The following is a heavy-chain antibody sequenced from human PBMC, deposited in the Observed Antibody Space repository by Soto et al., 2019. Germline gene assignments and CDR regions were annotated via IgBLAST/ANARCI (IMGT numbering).Heavy chain of an antibody. Sequence: GGYLRLSCAASGFTFNSYSMNWVRQAPRKGLKWVTSISSSSRYIYYAESVKGRFTISRDNAKISLYLQMNSFGAEDTAVYYCARVDHDPLDICAQGSMVTGSS. CDR2: ISSSSRYI. CDR1: GFTFNSYS. V-gene: IGHV3-21*01. CDR3: ARVDHDPLDI. J-gene: IGHJ3*02.